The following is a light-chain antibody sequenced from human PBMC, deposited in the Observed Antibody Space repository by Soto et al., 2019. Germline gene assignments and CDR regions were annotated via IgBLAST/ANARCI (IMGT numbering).Light chain of an antibody. CDR1: SSNIGTGFH. Sequence: QSVLTQPPSVSGAPGQRVTISCTGSSSNIGTGFHVHWYQQLPGTAPKLLMYGNTNRPSGVPDRFSGSKSGTSASLAITGLQAEDEADYYCQTYDSSLNGYVVFGGGTQLTVL. CDR2: GNT. J-gene: IGLJ2*01. CDR3: QTYDSSLNGYVV. V-gene: IGLV1-40*01.